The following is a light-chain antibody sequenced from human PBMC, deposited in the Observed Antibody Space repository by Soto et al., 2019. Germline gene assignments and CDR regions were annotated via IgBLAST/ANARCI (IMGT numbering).Light chain of an antibody. CDR3: SSFAGSNNLPYV. V-gene: IGLV2-8*01. CDR2: EIN. J-gene: IGLJ1*01. CDR1: SSDVGAYDY. Sequence: QSVLTQPPSASGSPGQSVTISCTGTSSDVGAYDYVSWYQQHPGKAPKLMIYEINKRPSGVPDRFSGSKSGNTDSLTVSGLQAEDEADYYCSSFAGSNNLPYVFGTGTKLTVL.